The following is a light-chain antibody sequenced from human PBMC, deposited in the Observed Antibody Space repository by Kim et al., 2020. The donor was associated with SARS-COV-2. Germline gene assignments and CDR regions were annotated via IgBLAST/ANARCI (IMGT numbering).Light chain of an antibody. J-gene: IGLJ2*01. CDR3: SSYTSSSTFVV. V-gene: IGLV2-14*01. Sequence: QSALTQPASVSGSPGQSITISCTGTSSDVGGYNYVSWYQQHPGKAPKLMIYDVSKRPSGVSNRFSGSKYGNKASLTISGLQAEDEADYYCSSYTSSSTFVVFGGGTQLTVL. CDR2: DVS. CDR1: SSDVGGYNY.